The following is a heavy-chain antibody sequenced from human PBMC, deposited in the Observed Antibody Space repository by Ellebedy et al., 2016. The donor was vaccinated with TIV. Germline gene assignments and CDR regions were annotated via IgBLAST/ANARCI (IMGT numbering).Heavy chain of an antibody. D-gene: IGHD4-11*01. CDR1: GFYFSSHA. CDR2: ISGSGGT. J-gene: IGHJ4*02. V-gene: IGHV3-23*01. CDR3: AKRLLSTVIPTHAFDY. Sequence: GGSLRLXXAASGFYFSSHAMSWVRQAPGKGLEWVSGISGSGGTHYADSVKGRFTVSRDNSKNTLYLEMKSLRAEDTAVYYCAKRLLSTVIPTHAFDYWGQGTLVTVSS.